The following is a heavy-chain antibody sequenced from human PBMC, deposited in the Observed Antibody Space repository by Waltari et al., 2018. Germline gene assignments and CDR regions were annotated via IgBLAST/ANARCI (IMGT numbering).Heavy chain of an antibody. Sequence: EVQLVESGGKLVQPGGTLRLSCVVSGFSLSDYYMDWIRQTPGKGLEWVGRIRDREQNDRTEYAASVQGKFTISRDDSDSSLFLHMKGLKSDDTAVYFCTRRYGSGYHFEHWGQGTVVIVSS. D-gene: IGHD6-25*01. V-gene: IGHV3-72*01. J-gene: IGHJ1*01. CDR1: GFSLSDYY. CDR3: TRRYGSGYHFEH. CDR2: IRDREQNDRT.